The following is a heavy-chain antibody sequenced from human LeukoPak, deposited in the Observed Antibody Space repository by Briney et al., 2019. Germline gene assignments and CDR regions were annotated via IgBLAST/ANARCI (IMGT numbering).Heavy chain of an antibody. D-gene: IGHD1-26*01. CDR3: ARDDLGGSYSFDY. Sequence: ASVNVSCTASGYTFTSYGISWVRQAPGQGLEWMGWISAYNGNTNYAQKLQGRVTMTTDTSTSKAYMELRSLRSDATAVYYCARDDLGGSYSFDYWGQGTLVTVFS. V-gene: IGHV1-18*01. CDR1: GYTFTSYG. CDR2: ISAYNGNT. J-gene: IGHJ4*02.